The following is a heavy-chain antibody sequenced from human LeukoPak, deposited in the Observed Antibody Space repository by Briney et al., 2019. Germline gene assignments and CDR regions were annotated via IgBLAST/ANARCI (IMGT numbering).Heavy chain of an antibody. V-gene: IGHV4-59*11. CDR2: ISHIGRT. J-gene: IGHJ3*02. D-gene: IGHD4-17*01. Sequence: PSETLSLTCAVSGDSFSSHDWTWIRQSPGTGLEWIGYISHIGRTNYNPSLKSRVTISIDTPKNQFSLKLRSVTAADTAVYYCARDLVTVTKGFDIWGQGTMVSVSS. CDR3: ARDLVTVTKGFDI. CDR1: GDSFSSHD.